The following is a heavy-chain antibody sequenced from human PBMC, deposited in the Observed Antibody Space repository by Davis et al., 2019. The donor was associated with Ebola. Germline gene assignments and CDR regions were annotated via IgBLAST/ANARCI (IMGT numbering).Heavy chain of an antibody. Sequence: GESLKISCAASGFTFSDFWMSWVRQAPGKGLEWVAKIKEDGSEKLEVDSVKGRFTISRDNAKDSLYLQMNSLRAEDTAVYYCARGSRNMDVWGQGTTVTVSS. CDR3: ARGSRNMDV. CDR1: GFTFSDFW. J-gene: IGHJ6*02. V-gene: IGHV3-7*03. CDR2: IKEDGSEK.